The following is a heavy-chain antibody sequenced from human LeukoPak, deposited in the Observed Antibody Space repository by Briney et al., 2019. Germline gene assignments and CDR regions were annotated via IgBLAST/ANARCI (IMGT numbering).Heavy chain of an antibody. V-gene: IGHV3-53*01. CDR1: GFTVSSNY. J-gene: IGHJ3*02. CDR3: ASYYYDSSGPRIRQAFDI. D-gene: IGHD3-22*01. Sequence: GGSLRRSCAASGFTVSSNYMSWVRQAPGKGLEWVSVIYSGGSTYYADSVKGRFTISRDNAKNTLYLQMNSLRAEDTAVYYCASYYYDSSGPRIRQAFDIWGQGTMVTVSS. CDR2: IYSGGST.